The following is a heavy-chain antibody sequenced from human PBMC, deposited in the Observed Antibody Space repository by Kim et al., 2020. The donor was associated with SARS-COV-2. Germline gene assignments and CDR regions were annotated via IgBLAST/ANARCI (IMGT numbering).Heavy chain of an antibody. J-gene: IGHJ6*02. CDR1: GDSVSSNSAA. CDR3: ARDQEVFWSGYPYGMDV. D-gene: IGHD3-3*01. Sequence: SQTLSLTCAISGDSVSSNSAAWNWIRQSPSRGLEWLGRTYYRSKWYNDYAVSVKSRITINPDTSKNQFSLQLNSVTPEDTAVYYCARDQEVFWSGYPYGMDVWGQGTTVTVSS. V-gene: IGHV6-1*01. CDR2: TYYRSKWYN.